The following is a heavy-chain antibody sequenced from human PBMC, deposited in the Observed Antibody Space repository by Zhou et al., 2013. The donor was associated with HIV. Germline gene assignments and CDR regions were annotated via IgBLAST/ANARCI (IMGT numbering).Heavy chain of an antibody. J-gene: IGHJ2*01. CDR2: ITSTGST. Sequence: QVQLQESGPGLVKPSETLSLTCSVSGGSIRGHYWSWIRQPPGKGLEWIGYITSTGSTNYSPSLKSRVTLTVDTSKNQFSLRLTSVTAADTAVYYCARDRGNGYNNWYFDLWAVAPWSLSPQ. CDR1: GGSIRGHY. V-gene: IGHV4-59*11. D-gene: IGHD2-2*02. CDR3: ARDRGNGYNNWYFDL.